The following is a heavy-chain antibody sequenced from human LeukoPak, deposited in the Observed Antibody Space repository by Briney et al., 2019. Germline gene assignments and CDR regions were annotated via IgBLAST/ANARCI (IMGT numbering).Heavy chain of an antibody. CDR1: GYTFTGYY. CDR2: INPNGGGT. Sequence: GAAVKVSCKASGYTFTGYYIHWVRQAPGQGLEWMGWINPNGGGTNSAQKFQGRVTMTRDTSISTAYMELNRLTFDDTALYYCAGGITGGDFWGQGTLVTVSS. D-gene: IGHD1-14*01. CDR3: AGGITGGDF. J-gene: IGHJ4*02. V-gene: IGHV1-2*02.